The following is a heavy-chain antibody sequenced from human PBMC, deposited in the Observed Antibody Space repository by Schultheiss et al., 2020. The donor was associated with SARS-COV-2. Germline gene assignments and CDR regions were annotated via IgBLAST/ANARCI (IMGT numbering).Heavy chain of an antibody. CDR1: GGSISSYY. J-gene: IGHJ6*02. CDR2: IYYSGST. Sequence: SETLSLTCTVSGGSISSYYWSWIRQPAGKGLEWIGSIYYSGSTYYNPSLKSRVTISVDTSKNQFSLKLSSVTAADTAVYYCARARLYGQNGYYYYGMDVWGQGTTVTVSS. D-gene: IGHD4-17*01. CDR3: ARARLYGQNGYYYYGMDV. V-gene: IGHV4-59*08.